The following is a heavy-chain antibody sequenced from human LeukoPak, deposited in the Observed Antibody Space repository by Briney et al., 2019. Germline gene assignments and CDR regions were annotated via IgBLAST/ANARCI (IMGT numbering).Heavy chain of an antibody. CDR1: GGSVSSSSYY. V-gene: IGHV4-61*03. CDR2: IDHSGST. Sequence: SETLSLTCTVSGGSVSSSSYYWSWIRQPPGKGLEWIGYIDHSGSTNYNPSLKSRVTISVDTSKNHFSLKLRYVTAADTAVYYCARDRIREFDYWGQGTLVTVSS. CDR3: ARDRIREFDY. D-gene: IGHD3-10*01. J-gene: IGHJ4*02.